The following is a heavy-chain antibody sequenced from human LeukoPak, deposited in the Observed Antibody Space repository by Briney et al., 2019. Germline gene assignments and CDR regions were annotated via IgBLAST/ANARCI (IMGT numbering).Heavy chain of an antibody. CDR3: AKDGDCSSTSCYYFDY. J-gene: IGHJ4*02. CDR1: GFTFDDYT. Sequence: GGSLRLSCAASGFTFDDYTMPWVRQAPGKGLEWVSLISWDGGSTYYADSVKGRFTISRDNSKNTLYLQMNSLRAEDTAVYYCAKDGDCSSTSCYYFDYWGQGTLVTVSS. V-gene: IGHV3-43*01. D-gene: IGHD2-2*01. CDR2: ISWDGGST.